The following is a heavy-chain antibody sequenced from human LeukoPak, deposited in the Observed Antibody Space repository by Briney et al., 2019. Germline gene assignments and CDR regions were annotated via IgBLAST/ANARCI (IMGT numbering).Heavy chain of an antibody. D-gene: IGHD3-3*01. CDR3: ARTRLRFLECLVRYFDY. J-gene: IGHJ4*02. CDR1: GGSFSGYY. Sequence: SETLSLTCAVYGGSFSGYYWSWIRQPPGKGLEWIGEINHSGSTNYNPSLKSRVTISVDTSKNQFSLKLSSVTAADTAVYYCARTRLRFLECLVRYFDYWGQGTLVTVSS. CDR2: INHSGST. V-gene: IGHV4-34*01.